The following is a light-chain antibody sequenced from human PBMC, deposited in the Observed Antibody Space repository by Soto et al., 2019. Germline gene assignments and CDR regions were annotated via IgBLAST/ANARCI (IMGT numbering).Light chain of an antibody. CDR1: QSISTY. Sequence: DIQMTQSPSSLSASVGDRVTITCRASQSISTYLNWYQQKPGKAPNLLIFVASSLQSGVPSRFSGGGSGTDFTLTISSLQPEDFATYYCQQSYSTPLTFGGGTRVEIK. CDR2: VAS. CDR3: QQSYSTPLT. V-gene: IGKV1-39*01. J-gene: IGKJ4*01.